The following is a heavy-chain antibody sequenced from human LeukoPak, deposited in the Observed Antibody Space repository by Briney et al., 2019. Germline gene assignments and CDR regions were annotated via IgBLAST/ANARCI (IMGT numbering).Heavy chain of an antibody. Sequence: SVKVSCKASGGTFSSYAISWVRQAPGQGLEWMGGIIPIFGTANYAQKFQGRVTMTRDTSTSTVYMELSSLRSEDTAVYYCAREGKGPTTVTTSSFDYWGQGTLVTVSS. V-gene: IGHV1-69*05. CDR1: GGTFSSYA. CDR2: IIPIFGTA. D-gene: IGHD4-17*01. J-gene: IGHJ4*02. CDR3: AREGKGPTTVTTSSFDY.